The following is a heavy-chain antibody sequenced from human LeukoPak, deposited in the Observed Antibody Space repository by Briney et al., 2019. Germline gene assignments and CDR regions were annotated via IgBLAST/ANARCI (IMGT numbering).Heavy chain of an antibody. J-gene: IGHJ4*02. D-gene: IGHD1-1*01. CDR3: AKATGTLGN. CDR1: GFTFSSNG. CDR2: ISDSAGGA. Sequence: GGSLRLSCAASGFTFSSNGMTWVRQAPGKGLEWVSTISDSAGGAHYADSVKGRFTISRDNSKNTLYLQMNSLTADDTAIYYCAKATGTLGNWGQGTLVTVSS. V-gene: IGHV3-23*01.